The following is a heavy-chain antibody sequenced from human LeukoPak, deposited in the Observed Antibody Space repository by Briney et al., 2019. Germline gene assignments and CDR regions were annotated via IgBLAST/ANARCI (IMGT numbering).Heavy chain of an antibody. CDR1: GASISSYY. V-gene: IGHV4-59*12. J-gene: IGHJ4*02. D-gene: IGHD4-17*01. CDR3: ARVRPATVTSYYFDY. Sequence: SETLSLTCSVSGASISSYYWSWIRQPPGQGLEWIGYIYYSGSTNYNPSLKSRVTISVDKSKNQFSLKLSSVTAADTAVYYCARVRPATVTSYYFDYWGQGTLVTVSS. CDR2: IYYSGST.